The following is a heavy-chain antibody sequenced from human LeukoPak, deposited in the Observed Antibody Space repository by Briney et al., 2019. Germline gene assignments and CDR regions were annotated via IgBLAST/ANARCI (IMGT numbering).Heavy chain of an antibody. J-gene: IGHJ6*03. D-gene: IGHD1-7*01. CDR1: GYTFTSYG. V-gene: IGHV1-18*01. CDR3: ARDRPSTGTTDYSYYMDV. CDR2: ISAYNGNT. Sequence: GASVKVSCKASGYTFTSYGISWVRQAPGQGLEWMGWISAYNGNTNYAQKLQGRVTMTTDTPTSTAYMELRSLRSDDTAVYYCARDRPSTGTTDYSYYMDVWGKGTTVTVSS.